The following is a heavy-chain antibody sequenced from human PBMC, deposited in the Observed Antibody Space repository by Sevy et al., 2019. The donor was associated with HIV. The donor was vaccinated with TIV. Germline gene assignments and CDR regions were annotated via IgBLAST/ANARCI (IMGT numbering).Heavy chain of an antibody. CDR3: VVYYYDSSGYSNAFDI. CDR2: ISSSSSYI. J-gene: IGHJ3*02. D-gene: IGHD3-22*01. CDR1: GFTFSSYN. Sequence: GGSLRLSCAASGFTFSSYNMNWVRQAPGKGLEWVSSISSSSSYIYYADSVKGRFTISRDNAKNSLYLQMNSLRAEDTAVYYCVVYYYDSSGYSNAFDIWGQGTMVTVSS. V-gene: IGHV3-21*01.